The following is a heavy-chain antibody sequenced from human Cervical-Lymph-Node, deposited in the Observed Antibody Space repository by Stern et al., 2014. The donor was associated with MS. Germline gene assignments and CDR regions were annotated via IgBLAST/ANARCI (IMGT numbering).Heavy chain of an antibody. CDR2: ISSRSTYI. Sequence: EVQLVESGGGLVKPGGSLRLSCAASGVTFSNYSMNWVRQAPGKGLEWVSSISSRSTYICYAYSVKARFTISRANTKNSLYLQMDSLRAEDTALYYCATHDYVWGSYRHDAFDIWGQGTMVTVSS. J-gene: IGHJ3*02. V-gene: IGHV3-21*01. D-gene: IGHD3-16*02. CDR3: ATHDYVWGSYRHDAFDI. CDR1: GVTFSNYS.